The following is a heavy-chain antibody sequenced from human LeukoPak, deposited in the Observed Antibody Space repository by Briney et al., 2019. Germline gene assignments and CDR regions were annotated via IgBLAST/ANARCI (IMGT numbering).Heavy chain of an antibody. J-gene: IGHJ5*02. CDR2: ISWDGGST. D-gene: IGHD6-6*01. Sequence: GGSLRLSCAASGFTFDDYTMHWVRQAPGKGLEWVSLISWDGGSTYYADSVKGRFTISRDNSKNSLNLQMNSLRTEDTALYYCAKDISRQLVGNWFDPWGQGTLVTVSS. CDR1: GFTFDDYT. V-gene: IGHV3-43*01. CDR3: AKDISRQLVGNWFDP.